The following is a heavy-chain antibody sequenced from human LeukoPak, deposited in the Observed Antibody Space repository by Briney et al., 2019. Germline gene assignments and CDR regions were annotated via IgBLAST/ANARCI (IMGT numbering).Heavy chain of an antibody. Sequence: ASVKVSCKTSGYTFTGYYMQWVRQAPGQGLEWMGWINPNSGGTNYAQKFQGRVTMTRDTSISTAYMELSSLRSDDTAVYYCARAGGASDSSGWYVFDYWGQGTLVTVSS. CDR2: INPNSGGT. V-gene: IGHV1-2*02. CDR1: GYTFTGYY. J-gene: IGHJ4*02. D-gene: IGHD6-19*01. CDR3: ARAGGASDSSGWYVFDY.